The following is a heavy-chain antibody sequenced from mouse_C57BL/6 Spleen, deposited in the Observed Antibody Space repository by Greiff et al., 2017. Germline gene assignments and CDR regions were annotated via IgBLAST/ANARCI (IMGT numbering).Heavy chain of an antibody. CDR3: AGAYYSNYP. J-gene: IGHJ3*01. CDR2: INPNNGGT. Sequence: VQLQQSGPELVKPGASVKISCKASGYTFTDYYMNWVKQSHGKSLEWIGDINPNNGGTSYNQKFKGKATLTVDKSSSTAYMELRSLTSEDSAVYYCAGAYYSNYPWGQGTLVTVSA. CDR1: GYTFTDYY. D-gene: IGHD2-5*01. V-gene: IGHV1-26*01.